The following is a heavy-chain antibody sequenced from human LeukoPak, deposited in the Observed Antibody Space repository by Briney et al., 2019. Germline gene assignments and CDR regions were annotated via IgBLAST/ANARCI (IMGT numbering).Heavy chain of an antibody. CDR2: IYSDGST. D-gene: IGHD6-19*01. CDR3: AGEMYSSGWYEGY. V-gene: IGHV3-53*01. Sequence: PGGSLRLSCAASGLTVSNNYMSWVRQAPGKGLEWVSVIYSDGSTYYADSVKGRFTISRDNSKNILYLQMNSLRAEDTAVYYCAGEMYSSGWYEGYWGQGTLVTVSS. J-gene: IGHJ4*02. CDR1: GLTVSNNY.